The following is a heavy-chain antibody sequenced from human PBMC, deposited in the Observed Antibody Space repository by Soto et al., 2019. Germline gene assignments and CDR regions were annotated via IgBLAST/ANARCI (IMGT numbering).Heavy chain of an antibody. CDR3: ARLPLYSGYDYSGGYYYGMDV. CDR2: IYYSGST. Sequence: SETLSLTCTVSGGSISSSSYYWGWIRQPPGKGLEWIGSIYYSGSTYYNPSLKSRVTKSEDTPKNQFSLKLSSVTAADTAVYYWARLPLYSGYDYSGGYYYGMDVWGQGTTVTVSS. CDR1: GGSISSSSYY. J-gene: IGHJ6*02. V-gene: IGHV4-39*01. D-gene: IGHD5-12*01.